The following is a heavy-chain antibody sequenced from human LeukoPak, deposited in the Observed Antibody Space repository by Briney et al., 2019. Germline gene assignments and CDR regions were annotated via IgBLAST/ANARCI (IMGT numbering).Heavy chain of an antibody. D-gene: IGHD3-10*01. Sequence: SETLSLTCAVSGGSISNGGYSWSWIRQPPGKGLEWIGYIYHSGSTYYNPSLKSRVTISVDRSKNQFSLKLSSVTAADTAVYYCARATGILSFDYWGQGTLVTVSS. CDR3: ARATGILSFDY. V-gene: IGHV4-30-2*01. J-gene: IGHJ4*02. CDR1: GGSISNGGYS. CDR2: IYHSGST.